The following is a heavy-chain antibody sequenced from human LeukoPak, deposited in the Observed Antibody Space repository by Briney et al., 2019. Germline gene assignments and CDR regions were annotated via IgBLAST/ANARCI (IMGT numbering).Heavy chain of an antibody. D-gene: IGHD4-17*01. J-gene: IGHJ3*02. CDR2: IYHSGGT. V-gene: IGHV4-34*01. Sequence: SETLSLTCAVYGGSFSGYYWSWIRQPPGKGLEWIGYIYHSGGTYYNPSLKSRVTISVDRSKNQFSLKLSSVTAADTAVYYCARATTVTDGEAFDIWGQGTMVTVSS. CDR3: ARATTVTDGEAFDI. CDR1: GGSFSGYY.